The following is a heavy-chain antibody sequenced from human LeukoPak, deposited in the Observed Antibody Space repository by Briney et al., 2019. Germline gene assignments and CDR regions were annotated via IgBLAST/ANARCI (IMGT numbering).Heavy chain of an antibody. V-gene: IGHV4-39*01. J-gene: IGHJ4*02. D-gene: IGHD3-3*01. CDR1: GDSIRSNNYY. CDR2: IYGTGST. CDR3: QSRFLEWLLDY. Sequence: SETLSLTCTVSGDSIRSNNYYWGWIRQPPGKGLEWIGSIYGTGSTFYNPSLKSRVIISVDTSKNQFSLKLSSVTAADTAVYYCQSRFLEWLLDYWGQGTLVTVSS.